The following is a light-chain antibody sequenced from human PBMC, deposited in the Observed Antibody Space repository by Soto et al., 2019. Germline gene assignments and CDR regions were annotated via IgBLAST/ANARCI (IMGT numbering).Light chain of an antibody. V-gene: IGLV1-40*01. J-gene: IGLJ2*01. CDR3: QSYDSSLSGSKV. CDR2: GNS. CDR1: SSNIGAGYD. Sequence: QSVLTQPPSVSGAPGQRVTISCTGSSSNIGAGYDVHWYQQLPGTAPKLLIYGNSNRPSGVPDRFSGSKSGTSASLAITGLQAEDEADYYCQSYDSSLSGSKVFGGGTPVTVL.